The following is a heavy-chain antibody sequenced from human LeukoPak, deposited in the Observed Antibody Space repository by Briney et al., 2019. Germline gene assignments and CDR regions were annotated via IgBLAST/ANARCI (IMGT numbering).Heavy chain of an antibody. Sequence: GGSLRLSCAASGFTFSNYEMNWVRQAPGKGLEWISYISASGNPMFYADSVKGRFTISRDNAKNSLYLQMSSLRAEDTAIYYCAKDGGSGILYWGQGTLVTVSS. D-gene: IGHD3-10*01. CDR2: ISASGNPM. CDR3: AKDGGSGILY. CDR1: GFTFSNYE. V-gene: IGHV3-48*03. J-gene: IGHJ4*02.